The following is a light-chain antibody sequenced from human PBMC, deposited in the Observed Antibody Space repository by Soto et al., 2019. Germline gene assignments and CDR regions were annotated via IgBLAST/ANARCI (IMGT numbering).Light chain of an antibody. CDR2: GNS. CDR1: SSNIGAGYD. Sequence: QSVLTQPPSVSGAPGQRVTISCTGSSSNIGAGYDVHWYQQLPGTAPKLLIYGNSNRPSGVPDRLSGSKSGTSASLAITGLLAEDEADYYCQSYDSSLSTWVFGGGTKLTVL. CDR3: QSYDSSLSTWV. V-gene: IGLV1-40*01. J-gene: IGLJ3*02.